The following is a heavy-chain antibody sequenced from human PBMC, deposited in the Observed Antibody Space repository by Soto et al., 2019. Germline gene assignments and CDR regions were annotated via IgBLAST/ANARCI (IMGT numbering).Heavy chain of an antibody. Sequence: SETLSLTCAVYGGSFSGYYWSWIRQPPGKGLEWIGEINHSGSTNYNPSLKSRVTISVDTSKNQFSLKLSSVTAADTAVYYCARGPRKVRGVPDYWGQGTLVTVSS. D-gene: IGHD3-10*01. CDR1: GGSFSGYY. V-gene: IGHV4-34*01. J-gene: IGHJ4*02. CDR3: ARGPRKVRGVPDY. CDR2: INHSGST.